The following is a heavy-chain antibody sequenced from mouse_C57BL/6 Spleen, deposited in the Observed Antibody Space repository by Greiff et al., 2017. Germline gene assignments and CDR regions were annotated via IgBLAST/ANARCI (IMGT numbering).Heavy chain of an antibody. Sequence: EVKLVESGGDLVKPGGSLKLSCAASGFTFSSYGMSWVRQTPDKRLEWVATISSGGSYTYYPDSVKGRFTISRDNAKNTLYLQMSSLTSEDTAMYYCARRQTGTGRYFDVWGTGTTVTVSS. CDR2: ISSGGSYT. D-gene: IGHD4-1*01. CDR1: GFTFSSYG. CDR3: ARRQTGTGRYFDV. V-gene: IGHV5-6*02. J-gene: IGHJ1*03.